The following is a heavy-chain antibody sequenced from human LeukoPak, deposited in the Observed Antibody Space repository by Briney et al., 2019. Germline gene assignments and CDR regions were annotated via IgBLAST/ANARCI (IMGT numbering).Heavy chain of an antibody. CDR1: GYTFTSYD. CDR2: MNPNSGNT. V-gene: IGHV1-8*01. CDR3: AMGRGGPDAFDI. J-gene: IGHJ3*02. Sequence: ASVKVSCKASGYTFTSYDIYWVRQATGQGLEWMGWMNPNSGNTGYAQKFQGRVTMTRNTFISTAYMELSSLRSEDTAVYYCAMGRGGPDAFDIWGQGTMVTVSS. D-gene: IGHD3-16*01.